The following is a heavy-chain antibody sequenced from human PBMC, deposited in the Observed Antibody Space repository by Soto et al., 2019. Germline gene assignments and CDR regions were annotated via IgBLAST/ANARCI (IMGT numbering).Heavy chain of an antibody. J-gene: IGHJ4*02. CDR3: ARGHVSYSGYDLGGY. Sequence: QVQLVQSGAEVKKPGASVKVSCKASGYTFTSYDINWVRQATGQGLEWMGWMKPNSGNTGDAQKFQGRINMTRNTSISTAYMELSSLRSEDTAVYYCARGHVSYSGYDLGGYWGQGTLVTVSS. CDR2: MKPNSGNT. CDR1: GYTFTSYD. D-gene: IGHD5-12*01. V-gene: IGHV1-8*01.